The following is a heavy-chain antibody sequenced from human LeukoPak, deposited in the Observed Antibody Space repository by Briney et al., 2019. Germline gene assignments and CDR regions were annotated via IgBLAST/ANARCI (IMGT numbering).Heavy chain of an antibody. Sequence: GGSLRLSCAASGFTISSYWMSWVRQAPGKGLEWVANIKQDGSEKFYVASVKGRFTISRDNANNSLYLQMNSLRAEDTAVYYCARDRQDVVVVVAGIDYYYYMDVWGKGTTVTVSS. CDR3: ARDRQDVVVVVAGIDYYYYMDV. V-gene: IGHV3-7*01. CDR2: IKQDGSEK. CDR1: GFTISSYW. D-gene: IGHD2-15*01. J-gene: IGHJ6*03.